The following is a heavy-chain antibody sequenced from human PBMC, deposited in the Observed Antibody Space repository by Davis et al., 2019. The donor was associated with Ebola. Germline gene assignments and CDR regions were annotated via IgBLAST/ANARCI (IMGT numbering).Heavy chain of an antibody. D-gene: IGHD3-3*01. J-gene: IGHJ4*02. CDR2: IYYSGST. CDR3: ARQTTYYDFWSGYWGGMDFDY. V-gene: IGHV4-39*01. Sequence: PSETLSLTCTVSGGSISSSSYYWGWIRQPPGKGLEWIGSIYYSGSTYYNPSLKSRVTISVDTSKNQFSLKLSSVTAADTAVYYCARQTTYYDFWSGYWGGMDFDYWGQGTLVTVSS. CDR1: GGSISSSSYY.